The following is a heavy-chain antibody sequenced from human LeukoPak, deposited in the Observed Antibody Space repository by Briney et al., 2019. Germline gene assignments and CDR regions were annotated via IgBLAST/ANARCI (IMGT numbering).Heavy chain of an antibody. CDR3: ARSPSSSCTNGVCARWDRSSWFDY. CDR1: GYTFTSYD. J-gene: IGHJ5*01. D-gene: IGHD2-8*01. Sequence: ASVKVSCKASGYTFTSYDISWVRQAPGQGLEWMGWISGYNGNTQYAQKVQGRVTMTAEISTSTAYMELRSLRSDDTAMYYCARSPSSSCTNGVCARWDRSSWFDYWGQGTLVTVSS. CDR2: ISGYNGNT. V-gene: IGHV1-18*01.